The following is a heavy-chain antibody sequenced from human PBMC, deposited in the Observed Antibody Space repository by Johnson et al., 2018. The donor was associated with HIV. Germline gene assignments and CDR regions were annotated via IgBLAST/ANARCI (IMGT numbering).Heavy chain of an antibody. V-gene: IGHV3-30*03. J-gene: IGHJ3*02. CDR2: ISYHGNND. CDR3: ARDFKDSSSWYGAFDI. CDR1: EFMFRNYA. Sequence: VQLVESGGGVVQPGRSLKISCAGSEFMFRNYAMHWVRLAPGKGLQWVAVISYHGNNDFYADSVKGRFTISRDNSKNTLYLQMNSLRAEDTAVYYCARDFKDSSSWYGAFDIWGQGTMVTVSS. D-gene: IGHD6-13*01.